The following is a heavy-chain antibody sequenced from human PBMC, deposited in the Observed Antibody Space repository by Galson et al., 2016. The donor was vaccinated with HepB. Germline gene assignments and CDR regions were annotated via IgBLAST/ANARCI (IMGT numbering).Heavy chain of an antibody. CDR2: ISSSSSTI. Sequence: CAASGFTFSSYSMHWVRQAPGKGPERVSYISSSSSTIYYADSVKGRFTISRDNAKNSLYLQMNSLRAEDTAVYYCARDQYDFWSGYYTRGGYYGMDVWGKGTTVTVSS. J-gene: IGHJ6*04. D-gene: IGHD3-3*01. CDR3: ARDQYDFWSGYYTRGGYYGMDV. CDR1: GFTFSSYS. V-gene: IGHV3-48*01.